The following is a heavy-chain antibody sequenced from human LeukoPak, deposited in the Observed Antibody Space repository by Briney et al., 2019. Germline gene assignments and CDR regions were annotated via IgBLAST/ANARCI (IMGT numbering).Heavy chain of an antibody. D-gene: IGHD3-22*01. J-gene: IGHJ4*02. V-gene: IGHV5-51*01. CDR3: ARQRPGYYDSSGYHYLPPDFDY. CDR2: IYPGDSDT. CDR1: GSRFTSYW. Sequence: GESLKISCQASGSRFTSYWIGWVRQLPGKGLEWMGIIYPGDSDTTYSPSFQGQVTISADKSISTAYLQWSSLKASDTAMYCARQRPGYYDSSGYHYLPPDFDYWGQGTLVTVSS.